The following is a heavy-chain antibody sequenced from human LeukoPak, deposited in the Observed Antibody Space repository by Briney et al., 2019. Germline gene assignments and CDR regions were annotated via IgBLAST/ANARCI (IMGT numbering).Heavy chain of an antibody. V-gene: IGHV4-59*01. J-gene: IGHJ4*02. CDR1: GGSISSYY. CDR3: ARGEGARYSGYDLPYYFDY. CDR2: IYYSGST. D-gene: IGHD5-12*01. Sequence: PSETLSLTCTVSGGSISSYYWSWIRQPPGKGLEWIGYIYYSGSTNYNPSPKSRVTISVDTSKNQFSLKLSSVTAADTAVYYCARGEGARYSGYDLPYYFDYWGQGTLVTVSS.